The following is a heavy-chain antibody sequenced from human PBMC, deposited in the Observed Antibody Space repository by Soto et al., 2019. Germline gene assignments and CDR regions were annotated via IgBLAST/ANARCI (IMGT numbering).Heavy chain of an antibody. Sequence: QITLNESGPALVKPTQTLTLTCTFSGFSLNTRDVGVGWIRQPPGKALEWLGVVYWDDDKTYSPSLKSRLTITKAPPKNQVVLRMTKMDPVDTATYYCAPCMGGVASFWGQGTLVTVSS. CDR1: GFSLNTRDVG. CDR2: VYWDDDK. J-gene: IGHJ4*02. V-gene: IGHV2-5*02. D-gene: IGHD3-16*01. CDR3: APCMGGVASF.